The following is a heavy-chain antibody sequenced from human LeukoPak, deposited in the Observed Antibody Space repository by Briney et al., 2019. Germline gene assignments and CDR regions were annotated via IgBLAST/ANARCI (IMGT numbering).Heavy chain of an antibody. V-gene: IGHV3-30*04. D-gene: IGHD1-26*01. CDR1: GFTFSSYA. CDR2: ISYDGSNK. J-gene: IGHJ3*02. CDR3: AREGYSGSYYDAFDI. Sequence: GGSLRLSCAASGFTFSSYAMSWVRQAPGKGLEWVAVISYDGSNKYYADSVKGRFTISRDNSKNTLYLQMNSLRAEDTAVYYCAREGYSGSYYDAFDIWGQGTMVTVSS.